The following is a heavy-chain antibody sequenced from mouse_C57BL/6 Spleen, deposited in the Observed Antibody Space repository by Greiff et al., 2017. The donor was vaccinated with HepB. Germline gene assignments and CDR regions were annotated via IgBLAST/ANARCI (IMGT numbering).Heavy chain of an antibody. CDR1: GYTFTSYW. CDR2: IHPNSGST. V-gene: IGHV1-64*01. J-gene: IGHJ4*01. Sequence: QVQLQQPGAELVKPGASVKLSCKASGYTFTSYWMHWVKQRPGQGLEWIGMIHPNSGSTNYNEKFKSKATLTVDKSSSTAYMQLSSLTSEDAAVYYCARSADGNRYAMDDWGKGPSVTVSS. D-gene: IGHD2-1*01. CDR3: ARSADGNRYAMDD.